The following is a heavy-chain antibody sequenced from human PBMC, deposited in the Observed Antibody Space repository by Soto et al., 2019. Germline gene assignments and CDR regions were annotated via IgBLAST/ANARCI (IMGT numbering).Heavy chain of an antibody. J-gene: IGHJ3*02. Sequence: ASVKVSCKASGGTFSSYTISWVRQAPGQGLEWMGRIIPILGIANYAQKFQGRVTITADKSTSTAYMELSSLRSEDTAVYYCARESLQGVGGAGGSGAFDIWGQGTMVTVSS. CDR2: IIPILGIA. D-gene: IGHD2-8*02. V-gene: IGHV1-69*04. CDR1: GGTFSSYT. CDR3: ARESLQGVGGAGGSGAFDI.